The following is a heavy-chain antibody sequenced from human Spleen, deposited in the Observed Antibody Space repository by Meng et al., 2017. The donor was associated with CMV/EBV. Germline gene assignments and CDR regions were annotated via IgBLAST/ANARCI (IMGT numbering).Heavy chain of an antibody. V-gene: IGHV3-7*01. Sequence: GGSLRLSCAASGFTFSSFWMSWVRQAPGKGLEWVANIKEDGSEKHDVDSVRGRFTISRDNAKNSLYLQMNSLRAEDTAVYYCARDNPSSGWSYYYYGMDVWGQGTTVTVSS. J-gene: IGHJ6*02. CDR3: ARDNPSSGWSYYYYGMDV. CDR2: IKEDGSEK. D-gene: IGHD6-19*01. CDR1: GFTFSSFW.